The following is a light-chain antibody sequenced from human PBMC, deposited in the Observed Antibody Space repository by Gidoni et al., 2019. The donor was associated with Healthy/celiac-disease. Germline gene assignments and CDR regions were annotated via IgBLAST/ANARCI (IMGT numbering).Light chain of an antibody. Sequence: DIVMTQSPDSLAVSLGVRVTINCKSSQSVLYSSNNKNFLAWYQQKPGQPPKLLIYWASTRESGVPDRFSGSGSGTDLTLTISSLQAEDVAVYYCQQYYSTPYSFGQGTKLEIK. CDR3: QQYYSTPYS. CDR1: QSVLYSSNNKNF. V-gene: IGKV4-1*01. CDR2: WAS. J-gene: IGKJ2*03.